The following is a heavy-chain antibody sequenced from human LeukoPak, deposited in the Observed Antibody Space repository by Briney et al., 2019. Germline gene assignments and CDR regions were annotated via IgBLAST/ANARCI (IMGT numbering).Heavy chain of an antibody. Sequence: GGSLRLSCAGSGSRGTTNYMRWVRQAPGEGLEWISYSSSGTIYYPDSVRGRFTVSRDNARNSLYLQMNSLRAEDTAIYYCARDSGGGNFDYWGQGALVTVSS. CDR2: SSSGTI. V-gene: IGHV3-69-1*02. J-gene: IGHJ4*02. D-gene: IGHD4-23*01. CDR3: ARDSGGGNFDY. CDR1: GSRGTTNY.